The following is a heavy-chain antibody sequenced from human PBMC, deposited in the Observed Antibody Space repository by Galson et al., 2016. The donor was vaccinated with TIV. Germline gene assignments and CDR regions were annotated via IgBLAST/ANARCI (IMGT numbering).Heavy chain of an antibody. Sequence: SVKVSCKASGYTFTGYYIHWLRQAPGQGPAWMGWVNPESGDTKYAQEFKGRVTMTRDTSSGTAYMELSSLRLEDTAVYYCARVRRGGYSRLSGNYYYYMDVWGEGTTVTVSS. CDR2: VNPESGDT. V-gene: IGHV1-2*02. CDR3: ARVRRGGYSRLSGNYYYYMDV. J-gene: IGHJ6*03. CDR1: GYTFTGYY. D-gene: IGHD6-13*01.